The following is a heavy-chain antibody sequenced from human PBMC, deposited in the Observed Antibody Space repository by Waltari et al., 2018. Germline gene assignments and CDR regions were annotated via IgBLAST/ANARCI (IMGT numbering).Heavy chain of an antibody. CDR1: GGSISSSRYS. CDR2: IHYSGST. V-gene: IGHV4-39*02. Sequence: QLQLQESGPGVVKPSETLSLTCTVSGGSISSSRYSWGWIRQPPGKGLEWVGTIHYSGSTYSNPSLKSRGTISLGTSKTHFSLNLSSVTATDTATYYCARRNYDGVELDVWGQGTTVTVSS. D-gene: IGHD3-22*01. J-gene: IGHJ6*02. CDR3: ARRNYDGVELDV.